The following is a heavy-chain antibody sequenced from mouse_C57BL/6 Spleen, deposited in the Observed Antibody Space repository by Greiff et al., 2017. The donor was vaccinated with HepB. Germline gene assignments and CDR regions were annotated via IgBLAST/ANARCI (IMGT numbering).Heavy chain of an antibody. J-gene: IGHJ3*01. V-gene: IGHV1-82*01. CDR3: ARRGTVRREFAY. Sequence: QVQLQQSGPELVKPGASVKISCKASGYAFSSSWMNWVKQRPGKGLEWIGRIYPGDGDTNYNGKFKGKATMTADKSSSTAYMQLRRLTSAASAVYFCARRGTVRREFAYWGQGTLVTVSA. CDR2: IYPGDGDT. D-gene: IGHD2-14*01. CDR1: GYAFSSSW.